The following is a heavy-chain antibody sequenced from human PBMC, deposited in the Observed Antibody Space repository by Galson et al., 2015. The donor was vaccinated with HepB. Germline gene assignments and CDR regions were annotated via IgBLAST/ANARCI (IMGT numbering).Heavy chain of an antibody. CDR1: GFTFSGYG. V-gene: IGHV3-33*01. D-gene: IGHD3/OR15-3a*01. J-gene: IGHJ5*02. CDR3: ARDPLWTGHRGDWLDP. Sequence: SLRLSCAASGFTFSGYGMHWVRQAPGKGLEWVAVIWNDGSHEYYGGSVKGRFSISRDNSKNTVYLQMNSARAEDTAVYFCARDPLWTGHRGDWLDPWGQGILVTVSS. CDR2: IWNDGSHE.